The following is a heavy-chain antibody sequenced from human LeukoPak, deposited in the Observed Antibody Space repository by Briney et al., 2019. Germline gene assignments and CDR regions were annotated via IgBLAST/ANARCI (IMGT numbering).Heavy chain of an antibody. CDR3: ARSDGSGSYYLMDV. D-gene: IGHD3-10*01. CDR1: GGSISSSSYY. CDR2: IYYSGST. J-gene: IGHJ6*03. Sequence: SETLSLTCTVSGGSISSSSYYWGWIRQPPGKGLEWIGSIYYSGSTYYNPSLKSRVTISVDTSKNQFSLKLSSVTAADTAVYYCARSDGSGSYYLMDVWSKGTTVTISS. V-gene: IGHV4-39*01.